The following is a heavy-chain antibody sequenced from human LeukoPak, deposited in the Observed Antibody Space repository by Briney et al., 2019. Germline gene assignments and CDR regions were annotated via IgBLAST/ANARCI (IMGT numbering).Heavy chain of an antibody. CDR3: ARDLITMVRGVHRDLGY. V-gene: IGHV1-18*01. CDR2: TGAYNGNT. J-gene: IGHJ4*02. Sequence: ASVEVSCKSSGYTFTSYDISWVRQAPGQGLEWMGWTGAYNGNTNYAQKLQGRVTMTTDTSTSTAYMELRSLRSDDTAVYYCARDLITMVRGVHRDLGYWGQGTLVTVS. D-gene: IGHD3-10*01. CDR1: GYTFTSYD.